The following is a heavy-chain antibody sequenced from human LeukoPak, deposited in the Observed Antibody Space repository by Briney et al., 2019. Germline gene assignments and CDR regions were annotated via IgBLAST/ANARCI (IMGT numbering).Heavy chain of an antibody. Sequence: GGSLRLTCAASGFTFISYSMNWGLQAPGKGLEWISLITSSSSTKYYTDSVKGRFTISRDNAKNSLYLQVNSLRDEDTAVYYCARVGGPGYYYYGMDVWGQGTTVTVSS. CDR2: ITSSSSTK. D-gene: IGHD3-10*01. CDR3: ARVGGPGYYYYGMDV. J-gene: IGHJ6*02. CDR1: GFTFISYS. V-gene: IGHV3-48*02.